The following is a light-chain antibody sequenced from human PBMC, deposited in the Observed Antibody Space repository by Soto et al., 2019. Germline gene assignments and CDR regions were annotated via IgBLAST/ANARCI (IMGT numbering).Light chain of an antibody. CDR2: DVS. Sequence: EIVMTQSPDILSVSPGERATLSCRAGQGVTTNFAWYQQKSGQSPRLLIYDVSIRATGVPARFSGTGSETDFTLTISGLQSFDFAVYFCQQYNNFPYSFVQGTRLEIK. J-gene: IGKJ5*01. CDR1: QGVTTN. CDR3: QQYNNFPYS. V-gene: IGKV3-15*01.